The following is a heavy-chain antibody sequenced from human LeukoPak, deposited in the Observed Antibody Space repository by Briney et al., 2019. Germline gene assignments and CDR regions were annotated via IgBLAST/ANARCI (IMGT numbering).Heavy chain of an antibody. J-gene: IGHJ4*02. Sequence: ASVKVSCKASGYTFTSYDINWVRQATGQGLEWMGWMNPNSNTGYAQKFQGRVTMTRNTSISTAYMELSSLRSEDTAVYYCARVYGSGSGPRQLAHWGQGTLVTVSS. V-gene: IGHV1-8*01. CDR3: ARVYGSGSGPRQLAH. D-gene: IGHD3-10*01. CDR1: GYTFTSYD. CDR2: MNPNSNT.